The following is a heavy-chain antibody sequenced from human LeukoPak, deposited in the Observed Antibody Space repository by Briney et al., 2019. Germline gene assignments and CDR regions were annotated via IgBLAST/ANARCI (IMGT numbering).Heavy chain of an antibody. J-gene: IGHJ4*02. CDR3: ARDRGCGSYYGDY. V-gene: IGHV1-69*05. CDR1: GGTFSSYA. CDR2: IIPIFGTA. Sequence: ASVKVSCKASGGTFSSYAISWVRQAPGQGLEWMGGIIPIFGTANYAQKFQGRVTITTDESTSTAYMELSSLRSEDTAVYHCARDRGCGSYYGDYWGQGTLVTVSS. D-gene: IGHD1-26*01.